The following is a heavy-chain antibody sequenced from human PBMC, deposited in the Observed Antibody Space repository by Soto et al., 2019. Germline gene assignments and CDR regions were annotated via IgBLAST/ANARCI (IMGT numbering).Heavy chain of an antibody. D-gene: IGHD6-13*01. V-gene: IGHV4-34*01. J-gene: IGHJ4*02. CDR2: INHSGST. CDR3: ARTSSWYDYYFDY. CDR1: GGSFSGYY. Sequence: PSETLSLTCAVYGGSFSGYYWSWIRQPPGKGLEWIGEINHSGSTNYNPSLKSRVTISVDTSKNQFSLKLSSVTAADTAVYYCARTSSWYDYYFDYWGQGTLVTVSS.